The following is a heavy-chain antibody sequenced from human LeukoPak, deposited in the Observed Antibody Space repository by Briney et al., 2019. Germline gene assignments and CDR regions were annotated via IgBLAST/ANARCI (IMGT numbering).Heavy chain of an antibody. V-gene: IGHV1-2*02. CDR2: INPNSGGT. J-gene: IGHJ4*02. D-gene: IGHD6-13*01. Sequence: ASVKVSCKASGYTFTGYYMHWVRQAPGQGLEWMGWINPNSGGTNYAQKFQGRVTMTRDTSISTAYMELSRLRSDDTAVYYCARAPASRYSSSWQFDYWGQGTLVTVSS. CDR1: GYTFTGYY. CDR3: ARAPASRYSSSWQFDY.